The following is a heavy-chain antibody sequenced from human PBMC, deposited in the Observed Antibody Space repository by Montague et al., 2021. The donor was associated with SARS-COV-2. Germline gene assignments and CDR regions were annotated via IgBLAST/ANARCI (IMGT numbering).Heavy chain of an antibody. J-gene: IGHJ6*02. CDR2: INHSGST. CDR1: GGSISSSSYY. CDR3: ARGSGCSGGSCYSEWDPYYYYGMDV. Sequence: SDTLSLTCTVSGGSISSSSYYWGWIRQPPGKGLEWIGEINHSGSTNYNPSLKSRVTISVDTSKNQFSLKLSSVTAADTAVYYCARGSGCSGGSCYSEWDPYYYYGMDVWGQGTTVTVSS. V-gene: IGHV4-39*07. D-gene: IGHD2-15*01.